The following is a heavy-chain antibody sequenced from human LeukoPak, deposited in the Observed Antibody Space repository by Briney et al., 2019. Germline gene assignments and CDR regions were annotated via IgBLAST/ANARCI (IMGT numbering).Heavy chain of an antibody. CDR3: ATVYCINPNCHDH. J-gene: IGHJ1*01. V-gene: IGHV4-34*10. Sequence: SETLSLTCGVYGASFNVHYWSWIRQPPGKGLEWLGEIDQSGITKYSPSLKSRITMSVDTSKNQFSLNLISVTAADTAVYYCATVYCINPNCHDHWGQGTLVTASP. D-gene: IGHD2-2*01. CDR1: GASFNVHY. CDR2: IDQSGIT.